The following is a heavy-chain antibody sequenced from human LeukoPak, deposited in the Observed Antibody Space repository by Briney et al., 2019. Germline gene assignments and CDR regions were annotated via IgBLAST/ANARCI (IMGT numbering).Heavy chain of an antibody. J-gene: IGHJ4*02. CDR2: ISTYNGHT. D-gene: IGHD2-15*01. CDR1: GGTFSSYA. Sequence: GASVKVSCKASGGTFSSYAISWVRQAPGQGLEWMGWISTYNGHTNYARKVQGRVTMTTDTSTSTAYMELRSLRSDDTAVHYCAREGGRYCSGGSCYSSNGWYGGLNYWGQGTLVTVSS. V-gene: IGHV1-18*01. CDR3: AREGGRYCSGGSCYSSNGWYGGLNY.